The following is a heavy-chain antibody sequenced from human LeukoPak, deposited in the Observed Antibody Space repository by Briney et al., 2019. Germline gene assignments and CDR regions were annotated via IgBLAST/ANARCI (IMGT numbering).Heavy chain of an antibody. CDR3: AGGRYSGYDWGFDYFDY. CDR1: GDSVSSNSAA. J-gene: IGHJ4*02. Sequence: SQTLSLTCAISGDSVSSNSAAWNWIRQSPSRGLEWLGRTYYRSKWYNDYAVSVKSRITINPDTSKNQFSLQLNSVTPADTAVYYCAGGRYSGYDWGFDYFDYWGQGTLVTVSS. V-gene: IGHV6-1*01. CDR2: TYYRSKWYN. D-gene: IGHD5-12*01.